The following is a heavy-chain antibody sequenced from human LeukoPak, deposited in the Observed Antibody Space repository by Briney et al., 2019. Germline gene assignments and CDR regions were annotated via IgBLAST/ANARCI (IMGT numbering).Heavy chain of an antibody. D-gene: IGHD3-22*01. J-gene: IGHJ4*02. Sequence: SETLSLTCTVSGGSISSYYWSWIRQPPGKGLEWIGYIYYSGSTNYNPSLKSRVTISVDTSKNQFSLKLSSVTAADTAVYYCARGGWNKFDYWGQGTLVTASS. CDR3: ARGGWNKFDY. CDR1: GGSISSYY. V-gene: IGHV4-59*01. CDR2: IYYSGST.